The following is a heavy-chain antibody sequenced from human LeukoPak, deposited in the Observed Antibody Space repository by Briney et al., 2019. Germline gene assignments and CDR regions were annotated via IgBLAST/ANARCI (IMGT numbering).Heavy chain of an antibody. CDR1: GFTFSSYA. D-gene: IGHD3-22*01. CDR2: VTDSGDKV. V-gene: IGHV3-23*01. Sequence: GGSLRLSCAASGFTFSSYAMTWVRQAPGKGLERVSAVTDSGDKVLYADSVKGRFTISRDNSKNTLYLQMSSLRVEDTAVYYCVKGSGCSGYYPLSYWGQGTLVTVSS. J-gene: IGHJ4*02. CDR3: VKGSGCSGYYPLSY.